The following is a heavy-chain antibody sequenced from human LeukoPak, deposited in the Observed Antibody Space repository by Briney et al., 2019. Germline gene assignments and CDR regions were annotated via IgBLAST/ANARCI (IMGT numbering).Heavy chain of an antibody. D-gene: IGHD3-10*01. CDR2: ISGSGGST. Sequence: GGSLRLSCAASGFTFSSYAMSWVRQAPGKGLEWVSAISGSGGSTYYADSVKGRFTISRDNSKNTLYLHMNSLRAEDTAVYYCAKDPVPTMLRGVTGLFDYWGQGTLVTVSS. CDR3: AKDPVPTMLRGVTGLFDY. CDR1: GFTFSSYA. J-gene: IGHJ4*02. V-gene: IGHV3-23*01.